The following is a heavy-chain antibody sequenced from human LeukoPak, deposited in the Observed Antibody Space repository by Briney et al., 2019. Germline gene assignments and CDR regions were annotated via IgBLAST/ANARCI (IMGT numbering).Heavy chain of an antibody. D-gene: IGHD7-27*01. CDR1: GYSISSGYY. Sequence: KPSETLSLTCTVSGYSISSGYYWGWIRQPPGKGLEWIGSIYHSGSTYYNPSLKSRVTISVDTSKNQFSLKLSSVTAADTAVYYCTKSFNWGYYYYGMDVWGQGTTVTVSS. CDR2: IYHSGST. CDR3: TKSFNWGYYYYGMDV. J-gene: IGHJ6*02. V-gene: IGHV4-38-2*02.